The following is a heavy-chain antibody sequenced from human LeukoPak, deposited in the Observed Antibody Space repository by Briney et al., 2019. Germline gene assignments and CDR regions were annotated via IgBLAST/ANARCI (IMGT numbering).Heavy chain of an antibody. CDR3: ARDLGYGDYVSHYYFDY. CDR1: GFTFSSYS. CDR2: ISNSSSYI. D-gene: IGHD4-17*01. J-gene: IGHJ4*02. V-gene: IGHV3-21*01. Sequence: PGGSLRLSCAASGFTFSSYSMNWVRQAPGKGLEWVSSISNSSSYIYYADSVKGRFTISRDNAKNSLNLQMNSLRAEDTAVYYCARDLGYGDYVSHYYFDYWGLGTLVTVSS.